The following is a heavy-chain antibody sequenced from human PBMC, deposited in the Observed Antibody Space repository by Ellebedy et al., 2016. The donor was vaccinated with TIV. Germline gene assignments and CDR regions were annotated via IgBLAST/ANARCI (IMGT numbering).Heavy chain of an antibody. Sequence: AASVTVSCKASGYTFSNYFVHWVRQAPGQGLEWMGIINPSSGSTTYAQKLQGRLTMTRDTSTSTVYMELSSLRSEDTAVYYCARARSSGWLHTPDYWGQGLLVTVSS. D-gene: IGHD6-19*01. V-gene: IGHV1-46*04. CDR2: INPSSGST. CDR3: ARARSSGWLHTPDY. CDR1: GYTFSNYF. J-gene: IGHJ4*02.